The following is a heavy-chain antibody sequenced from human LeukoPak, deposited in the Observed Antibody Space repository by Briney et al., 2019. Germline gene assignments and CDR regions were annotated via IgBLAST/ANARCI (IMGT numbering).Heavy chain of an antibody. CDR1: GYTFTGYY. J-gene: IGHJ6*03. D-gene: IGHD2-2*01. V-gene: IGHV1-2*02. CDR3: ARGNKKYQLLEYYYYYYMDV. Sequence: ASVKVSCKASGYTFTGYYMHWVRQAPGQGLEWMGWINPNSGGTNYAQKFQGRVTMTRDTSISTAYKELSRLRSDDTAVYYCARGNKKYQLLEYYYYYYMDVWGKGTTVTVSS. CDR2: INPNSGGT.